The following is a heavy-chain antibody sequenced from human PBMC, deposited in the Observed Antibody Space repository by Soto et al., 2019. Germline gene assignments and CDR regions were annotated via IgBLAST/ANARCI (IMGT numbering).Heavy chain of an antibody. CDR2: IRDKAYGGTT. CDR3: ARHILTGYCDY. Sequence: GGSLRLSCTASGFTFGDYAMSWVRQAPGKGLEWVGFIRDKAYGGTTEYAVSVKGRFTLSRDDSKSIAYLQMNGLKTEDTAVYYCARHILTGYCDYWGQGTLVTVSS. J-gene: IGHJ4*02. CDR1: GFTFGDYA. V-gene: IGHV3-49*04. D-gene: IGHD3-9*01.